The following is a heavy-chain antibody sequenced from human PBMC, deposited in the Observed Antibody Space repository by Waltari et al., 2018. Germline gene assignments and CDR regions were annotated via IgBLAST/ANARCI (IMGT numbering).Heavy chain of an antibody. D-gene: IGHD3-10*01. Sequence: EVQLVESGGGLVQPGRSLRLSCAASGFTFDDYAMHWVRQAPGKGLEWVSGISWNSGSIGYADSVKGRFNISRDNCKNALYLQMNSMRAEDTALYYCAKADYYGSGSYLWGQGTLVTVSS. CDR1: GFTFDDYA. V-gene: IGHV3-9*01. J-gene: IGHJ5*02. CDR2: ISWNSGSI. CDR3: AKADYYGSGSYL.